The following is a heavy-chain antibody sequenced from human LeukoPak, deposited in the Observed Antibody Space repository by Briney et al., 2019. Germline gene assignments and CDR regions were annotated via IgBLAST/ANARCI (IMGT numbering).Heavy chain of an antibody. CDR2: IIPFFDTP. J-gene: IGHJ6*03. D-gene: IGHD3-10*01. CDR1: GGTFSSYA. Sequence: SVKVSCKASGGTFSSYAISWVRQAPGQGLEWMGGIIPFFDTPNYADKFQGRVTIAADESTSTAYMELSSLESEDTAAYYCARASAGSGSYTQHYYMDVWGKGTTVTVSS. V-gene: IGHV1-69*13. CDR3: ARASAGSGSYTQHYYMDV.